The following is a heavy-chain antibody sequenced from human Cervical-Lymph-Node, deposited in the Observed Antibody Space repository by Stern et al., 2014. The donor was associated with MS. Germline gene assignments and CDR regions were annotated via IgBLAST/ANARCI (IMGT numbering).Heavy chain of an antibody. J-gene: IGHJ5*02. CDR3: ARDYDGS. D-gene: IGHD3-16*01. CDR1: GGSLISSNW. V-gene: IGHV4-4*02. CDR2: ISHSGRT. Sequence: EQLVESGPGLVKPSGTLSLTCAVSGGSLISSNWWSWVRQPPGKGQEWIGDISHSGRTNYNPSLKSRLTISLDQAKEQVSLKRTSVTAADTAMYYCARDYDGSWGQGTLVTVSS.